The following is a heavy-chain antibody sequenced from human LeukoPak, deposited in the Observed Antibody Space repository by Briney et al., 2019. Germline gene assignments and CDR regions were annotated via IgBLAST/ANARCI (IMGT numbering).Heavy chain of an antibody. Sequence: AGSLRLSCAASGFTFSSYAMHWVRQAPGKGLDRVAVISYDGSNKYYADSVKGRFTISRDNSKNTLYLQMNSLRAEDTAVYYCARDQFGGQLALLDYLGQGTLVTVSS. CDR2: ISYDGSNK. D-gene: IGHD6-6*01. CDR1: GFTFSSYA. CDR3: ARDQFGGQLALLDY. J-gene: IGHJ4*02. V-gene: IGHV3-30-3*01.